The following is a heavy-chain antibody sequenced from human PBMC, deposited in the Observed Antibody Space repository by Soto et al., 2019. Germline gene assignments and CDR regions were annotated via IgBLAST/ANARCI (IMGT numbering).Heavy chain of an antibody. CDR2: IIPIFGTP. D-gene: IGHD3-10*01. Sequence: QVQLVKSGAEVKKPGSSVKVSCKASGGIFSTYAISWLRQAPGQGLEWMGGIIPIFGTPNYAHRFQGRVTITADESTSTAYMELSSLRSDDTAVYYFARYRDDYGSGNYYNRIDFWGQGTLGTVSS. V-gene: IGHV1-69*01. CDR3: ARYRDDYGSGNYYNRIDF. CDR1: GGIFSTYA. J-gene: IGHJ4*02.